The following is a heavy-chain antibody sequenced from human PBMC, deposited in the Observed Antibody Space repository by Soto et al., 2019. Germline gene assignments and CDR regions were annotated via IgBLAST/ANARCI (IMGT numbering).Heavy chain of an antibody. D-gene: IGHD3-16*01. CDR1: VYSFTSYW. CDR3: ARHVYDYVWGDFDY. V-gene: IGHV5-10-1*01. J-gene: IGHJ4*02. Sequence: GESLKISCKGSVYSFTSYWISWVRQMPGKGLEWMGRIDPSYSYTNYSPSFQGHVTISADKSISTAYLQWSSLKASDTAMYYCARHVYDYVWGDFDYWGQGTLVTVSS. CDR2: IDPSYSYT.